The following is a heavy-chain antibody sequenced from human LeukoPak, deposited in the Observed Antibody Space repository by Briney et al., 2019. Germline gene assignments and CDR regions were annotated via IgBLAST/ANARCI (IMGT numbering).Heavy chain of an antibody. CDR1: GYTFTSYD. Sequence: ASVKVSCKASGYTFTSYDINWVRQTTGQGLEWMGWMNPNSGNTGYAQKFQGRVTITRNISISTAYMELSSLKSEDTAVYYCARGREDGYKDYWGQGTLVTVSS. J-gene: IGHJ4*02. V-gene: IGHV1-8*03. D-gene: IGHD5-24*01. CDR2: MNPNSGNT. CDR3: ARGREDGYKDY.